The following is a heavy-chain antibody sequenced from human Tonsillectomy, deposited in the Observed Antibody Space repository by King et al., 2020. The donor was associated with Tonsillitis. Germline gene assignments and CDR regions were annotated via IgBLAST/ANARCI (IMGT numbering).Heavy chain of an antibody. D-gene: IGHD3-10*01. J-gene: IGHJ1*01. CDR3: ARHYYYGSGSYLSYFQH. CDR2: IYYSGST. Sequence: LQLQESGPGLVKPSETLSLTCTVSGGSISSSSYYWGWIRQPPGKGLEWIGSIYYSGSTYYNPSLKSRVTISVDTSKNQFSLKLSSVTAADTAVYYCARHYYYGSGSYLSYFQHWGQGTLVTVSS. CDR1: GGSISSSSYY. V-gene: IGHV4-39*01.